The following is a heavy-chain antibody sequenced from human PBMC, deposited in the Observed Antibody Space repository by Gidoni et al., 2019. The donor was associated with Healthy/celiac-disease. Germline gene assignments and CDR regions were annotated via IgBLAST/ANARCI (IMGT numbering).Heavy chain of an antibody. D-gene: IGHD3-16*02. CDR2: ISGSGGRT. CDR1: GFTSSRYA. CDR3: AKARRDYVWGSYRPNWFDP. J-gene: IGHJ5*02. V-gene: IGHV3-23*01. Sequence: EVQLLESGGGLVQPGGSLRLSCAASGFTSSRYAMSWVRQAPGKGLGWVSAISGSGGRTYYADSVKGRFTISRDNSKNTLYLQMNSLRAEDTAVYYCAKARRDYVWGSYRPNWFDPWGQGTLVTVSS.